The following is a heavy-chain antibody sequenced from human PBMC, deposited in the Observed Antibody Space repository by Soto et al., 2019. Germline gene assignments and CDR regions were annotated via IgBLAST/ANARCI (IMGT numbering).Heavy chain of an antibody. CDR1: GYTFTGYY. CDR3: AREGGRQVVLY. Sequence: ASVKVSCKASGYTFTGYYMHWARQAPGQGLEWMGWINPNSGGTNYAQKCQGRVTMTRDTSISTAYMELSRLRSDDTAVYYCAREGGRQVVLYWGQGTPVTVSS. J-gene: IGHJ4*02. CDR2: INPNSGGT. D-gene: IGHD3-16*01. V-gene: IGHV1-2*02.